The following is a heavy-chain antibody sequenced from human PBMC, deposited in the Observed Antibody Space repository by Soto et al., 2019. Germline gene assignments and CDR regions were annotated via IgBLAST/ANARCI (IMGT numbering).Heavy chain of an antibody. D-gene: IGHD3-10*01. Sequence: SQPMSDRSSVADGSSVSHNWRWIRQPPWKGLEWIGCIYYSGSTNYNPSLKSRVTIAVDTSKNQFSLKLSSVTAADTAVYYSARQGETGSGSGLGNWGQGTLVTVSS. V-gene: IGHV4-59*08. J-gene: IGHJ4*03. CDR3: ARQGETGSGSGLGN. CDR1: DGSSVSHN. CDR2: IYYSGST.